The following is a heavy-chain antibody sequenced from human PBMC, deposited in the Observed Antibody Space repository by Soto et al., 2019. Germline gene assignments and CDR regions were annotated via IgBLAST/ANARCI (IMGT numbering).Heavy chain of an antibody. V-gene: IGHV4-30-4*01. Sequence: PSETLSLTCTVSGGSISSGDYYWSWIRQPPGKGLEWIGYIYYSGSTYYNPSLKSRVTISVDTSKNQFSLKLSSVTAADTAVYYCARALRKDYDILTGYPNRYYFDYWGQGTLVTVSS. D-gene: IGHD3-9*01. CDR3: ARALRKDYDILTGYPNRYYFDY. CDR1: GGSISSGDYY. CDR2: IYYSGST. J-gene: IGHJ4*02.